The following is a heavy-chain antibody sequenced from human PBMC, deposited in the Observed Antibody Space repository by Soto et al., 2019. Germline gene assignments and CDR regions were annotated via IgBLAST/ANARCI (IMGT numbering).Heavy chain of an antibody. J-gene: IGHJ4*02. CDR2: IIPIFGTA. V-gene: IGHV1-69*13. CDR1: GGTFSSYA. D-gene: IGHD3-3*01. CDR3: AVTTYYDFWSGYAADY. Sequence: SVKVSCKASGGTFSSYAISWVRQAPGQGLGWMGGIIPIFGTANYAQKFQGRVTITADESTSTAYMELSSLRSEDTAVYYCAVTTYYDFWSGYAADYWGQGTLVTVSS.